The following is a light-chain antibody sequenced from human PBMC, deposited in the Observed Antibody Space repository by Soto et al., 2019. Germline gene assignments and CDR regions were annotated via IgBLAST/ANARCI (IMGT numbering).Light chain of an antibody. CDR1: SGHSNYA. V-gene: IGLV4-69*01. CDR2: LNSDGSH. CDR3: QTWGTGIVV. J-gene: IGLJ2*01. Sequence: QLVLTQSPSASASLGASVKLTCTLSSGHSNYAIAWHQQQPEKGPRYLMKLNSDGSHSKGDGIPDRFSGSSTGAERYITISSLQSEDEADYYCQTWGTGIVVFGGGTKVTVL.